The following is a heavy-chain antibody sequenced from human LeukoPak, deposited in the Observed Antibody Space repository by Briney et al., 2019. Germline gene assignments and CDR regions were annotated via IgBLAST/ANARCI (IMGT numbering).Heavy chain of an antibody. V-gene: IGHV1-18*01. J-gene: IGHJ5*02. CDR1: GYTFTSYG. D-gene: IGHD4-17*01. Sequence: ASVKVSCKASGYTFTSYGISWVRQAPGQGLEWMGWISAYNGNTNYAQKLQGRATMTTDTSTSTAYMELRSLRSDDTAVYYCARDYGDYEVNWFDPWGQGTLVTVSS. CDR2: ISAYNGNT. CDR3: ARDYGDYEVNWFDP.